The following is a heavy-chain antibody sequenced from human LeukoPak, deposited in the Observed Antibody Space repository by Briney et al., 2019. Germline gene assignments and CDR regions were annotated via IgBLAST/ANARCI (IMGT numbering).Heavy chain of an antibody. Sequence: PSETLSLTCAVYGGSFSGYYWSWIRQPPGKGLEWIGEINHSGSTNYNPSLKSRVTISVDTSKNQFSLKLSSVTAADTAVYYCARGSHIVVVTAILRGVWFDPWGQGTLVTVSS. CDR3: ARGSHIVVVTAILRGVWFDP. J-gene: IGHJ5*02. D-gene: IGHD2-21*02. CDR2: INHSGST. CDR1: GGSFSGYY. V-gene: IGHV4-34*01.